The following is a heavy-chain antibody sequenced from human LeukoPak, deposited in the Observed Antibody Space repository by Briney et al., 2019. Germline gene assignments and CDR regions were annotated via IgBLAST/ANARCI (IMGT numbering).Heavy chain of an antibody. CDR3: ARGRRDRSSRDGYNYYFDY. V-gene: IGHV1-8*01. CDR2: MNPNSGNT. J-gene: IGHJ4*02. D-gene: IGHD5-24*01. CDR1: GYTFTSYD. Sequence: ASVKVSCKASGYTFTSYDIKWVRQATGQGLEWMGWMNPNSGNTGYAQKFQGRVTMTRNTSISTAYMELSSLRSEDTAVYYCARGRRDRSSRDGYNYYFDYWGQGTLVTVSS.